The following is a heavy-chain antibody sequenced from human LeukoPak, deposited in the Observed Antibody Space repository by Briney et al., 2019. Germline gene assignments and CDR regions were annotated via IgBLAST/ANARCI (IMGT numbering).Heavy chain of an antibody. Sequence: SETLSLTCTVSGGSISSYYWSWIRQPPGKGLEWIGYIYYSGSTNYDPSLKSRVTISVDTSKNQFSLKLSSVTAADTAVYYCARGITMVRGVTTVNWFDPWGQGTLVTVSS. V-gene: IGHV4-59*01. D-gene: IGHD3-10*01. CDR2: IYYSGST. J-gene: IGHJ5*02. CDR1: GGSISSYY. CDR3: ARGITMVRGVTTVNWFDP.